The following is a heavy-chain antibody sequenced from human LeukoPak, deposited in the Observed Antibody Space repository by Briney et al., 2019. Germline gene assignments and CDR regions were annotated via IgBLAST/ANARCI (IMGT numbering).Heavy chain of an antibody. D-gene: IGHD2-21*02. V-gene: IGHV3-11*01. CDR2: IISGGSTI. CDR3: AREYHCGGDCYSGPLDY. CDR1: GFTFSDYY. Sequence: GGSLRLSCAASGFTFSDYYMSWIRQAPGQGLEWGSYIISGGSTIYYADSVKGRFTISRDNAKNSLYLQMNSLRAEDTAVYYCAREYHCGGDCYSGPLDYWGQGTLVTVSS. J-gene: IGHJ4*02.